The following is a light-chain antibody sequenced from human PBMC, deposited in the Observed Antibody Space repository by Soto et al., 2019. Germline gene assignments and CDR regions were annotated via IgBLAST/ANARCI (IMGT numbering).Light chain of an antibody. CDR2: DAS. J-gene: IGKJ5*01. CDR1: QRFXTY. CDR3: QQYNNWPSIT. Sequence: IVLTQSPATLSLSPGERATLSCRASQRFXTYLAWYKQKPGQAPRLLIXDASNRATGLPARFSGSGSGTEFTLTISSLQSEDFAVYYCQQYNNWPSITFGQGTRLEIK. V-gene: IGKV3-15*01.